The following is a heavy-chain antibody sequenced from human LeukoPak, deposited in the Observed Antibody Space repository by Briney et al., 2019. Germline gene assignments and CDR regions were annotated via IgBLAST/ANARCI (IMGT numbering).Heavy chain of an antibody. D-gene: IGHD3-10*01. CDR2: ISYDGSNK. Sequence: PGGSLRLSCAASGFTFSSYSMNWVRQAPGKGLEWVAVISYDGSNKYYADSVKGRFTISRDNSKNTLYLQMNSLRAEDTAVYYCAKGVHGSRSTSFADFWGQGTLVTVSS. J-gene: IGHJ4*02. V-gene: IGHV3-30*18. CDR1: GFTFSSYS. CDR3: AKGVHGSRSTSFADF.